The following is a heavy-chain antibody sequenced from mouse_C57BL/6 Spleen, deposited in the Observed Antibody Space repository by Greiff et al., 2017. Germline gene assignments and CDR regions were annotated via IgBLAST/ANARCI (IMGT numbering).Heavy chain of an antibody. CDR3: TRISDGYHGFDY. Sequence: VQLQQSGAELVRPGASVTLSCKASGYTFTDYEMHWVKQTPVHGLEWIGAIDPETGGTAYNQKFKGKAILTADKSSSTAYMERRSLTSEDSAVYYCTRISDGYHGFDYWGQGTTLTVSS. CDR2: IDPETGGT. J-gene: IGHJ2*01. D-gene: IGHD2-3*01. V-gene: IGHV1-15*01. CDR1: GYTFTDYE.